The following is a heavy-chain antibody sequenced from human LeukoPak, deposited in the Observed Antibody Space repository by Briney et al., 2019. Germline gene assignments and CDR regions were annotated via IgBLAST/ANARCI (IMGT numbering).Heavy chain of an antibody. Sequence: GGSLRLSCAASGFNFDIYTMSWVRQAPGKGLEWVSAISGSGNNRHYADSVKGRFTVSRDNSKRTLYLQMNSLRAEDTAVYYCAKRLATVLRGVNYFYHGMDVWGQGTSVTVSS. CDR3: AKRLATVLRGVNYFYHGMDV. V-gene: IGHV3-23*01. D-gene: IGHD3-3*02. J-gene: IGHJ6*02. CDR1: GFNFDIYT. CDR2: ISGSGNNR.